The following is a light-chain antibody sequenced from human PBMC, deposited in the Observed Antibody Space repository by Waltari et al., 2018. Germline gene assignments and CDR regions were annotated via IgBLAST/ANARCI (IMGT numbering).Light chain of an antibody. J-gene: IGKJ2*01. CDR2: GAS. Sequence: EIVMTRSPATLSVSPGERATLSCRASQSVSSNLAWYQQKPGQAPRLLIYGASTRATGFPARFSGSGSGTEFTLTISSIQSEDVAVYYCQQYNSWYTFGQGTKLEIK. CDR1: QSVSSN. CDR3: QQYNSWYT. V-gene: IGKV3-15*01.